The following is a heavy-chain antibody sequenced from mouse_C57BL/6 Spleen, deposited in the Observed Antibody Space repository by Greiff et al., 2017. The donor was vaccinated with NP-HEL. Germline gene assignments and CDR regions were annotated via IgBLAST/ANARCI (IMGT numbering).Heavy chain of an antibody. D-gene: IGHD2-10*01. V-gene: IGHV5-16*01. Sequence: EVKLVESEGGLVQPGSSMKLSCTASGFTFSDYYMAWVRQVPEKGLEWVANINYDGSSTYYLDSLKSRFIISRDNAKNILYLQMSSLKSEDTATYYCARGPYYGNYDYAMDYWGQGTSVTVSS. CDR2: INYDGSST. J-gene: IGHJ4*01. CDR3: ARGPYYGNYDYAMDY. CDR1: GFTFSDYY.